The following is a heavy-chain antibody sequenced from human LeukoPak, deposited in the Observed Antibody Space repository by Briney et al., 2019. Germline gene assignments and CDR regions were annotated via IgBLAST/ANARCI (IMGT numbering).Heavy chain of an antibody. J-gene: IGHJ4*02. CDR3: TRHRYGDSGGDFDY. D-gene: IGHD2-21*02. CDR2: ISDTGNT. CDR1: GFTLSSYA. Sequence: AGGSLRLSCAASGFTLSSYAMSWVRQAPGKGLEWVSAISDTGNTYHADSVKGRFTISRDSSKNTLFLQMNRLRPEDAAVYYCTRHRYGDSGGDFDYWGQGTLVTVSS. V-gene: IGHV3-23*01.